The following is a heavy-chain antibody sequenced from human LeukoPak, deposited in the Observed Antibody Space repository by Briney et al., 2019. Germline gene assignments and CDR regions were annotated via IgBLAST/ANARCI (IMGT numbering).Heavy chain of an antibody. CDR2: IIPIFGTA. CDR1: GGTFSSYA. V-gene: IGHV1-69*05. Sequence: EASVKVSCKASGGTFSSYAISWVRQAPGQGLEWMGGIIPIFGTANYAQKFQGRVTITTDESTSTAYMELSSLRSEDTAVYYCARDHGIVGARPYFDYWGQGTLVTVSS. CDR3: ARDHGIVGARPYFDY. J-gene: IGHJ4*02. D-gene: IGHD1-26*01.